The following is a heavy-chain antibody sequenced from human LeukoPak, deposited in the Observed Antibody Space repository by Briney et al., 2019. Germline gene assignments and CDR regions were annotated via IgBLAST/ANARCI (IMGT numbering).Heavy chain of an antibody. D-gene: IGHD1-26*01. V-gene: IGHV3-30-3*01. Sequence: GGSLRLSCAASGFTFSSYAMHWVRQAPGKGLEWVAVISYDGSNKYYADSVKGRFTISRDNSKNTLYLQMNSLRAEDTAVYYCARPSGIVGATPPFDIWGQGTMVTVSS. J-gene: IGHJ3*02. CDR2: ISYDGSNK. CDR3: ARPSGIVGATPPFDI. CDR1: GFTFSSYA.